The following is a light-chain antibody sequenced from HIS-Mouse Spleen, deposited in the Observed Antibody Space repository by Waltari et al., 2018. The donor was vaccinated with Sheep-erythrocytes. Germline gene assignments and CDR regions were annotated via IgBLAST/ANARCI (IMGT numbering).Light chain of an antibody. CDR3: CSYAGSSTPWV. CDR2: EGS. J-gene: IGLJ3*02. Sequence: QSALTQPASVSGSPGQSITISCTGTSSDVGSYNLVSWYQQHPGKAPKLMIYEGSKRPSGVSNRFSCSKSGNTASLTISGLQAEDEADYYCCSYAGSSTPWVFGGWTKLTVL. CDR1: SSDVGSYNL. V-gene: IGLV2-23*01.